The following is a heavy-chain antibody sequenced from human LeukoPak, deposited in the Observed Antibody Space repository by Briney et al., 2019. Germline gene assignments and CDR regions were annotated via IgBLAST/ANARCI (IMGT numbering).Heavy chain of an antibody. D-gene: IGHD3-22*01. Sequence: GGSLRLSCAASGFTVSRNYMTWVRQAPGKGLEWVSVIYSNNSTYYADSVKGRFTISRDSSKNTLYLQMNSLRAEDTAVYYCAKPEYYYDSSGYYYFDYWGQGTLVTVSS. V-gene: IGHV3-53*01. CDR1: GFTVSRNY. J-gene: IGHJ4*02. CDR2: IYSNNST. CDR3: AKPEYYYDSSGYYYFDY.